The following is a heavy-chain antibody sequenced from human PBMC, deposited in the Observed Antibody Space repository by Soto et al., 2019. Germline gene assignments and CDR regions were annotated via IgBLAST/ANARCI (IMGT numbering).Heavy chain of an antibody. CDR3: AREAGYCSRTSCYRRAFDT. J-gene: IGHJ3*02. D-gene: IGHD2-2*01. CDR2: INTDGGSS. V-gene: IGHV3-74*03. Sequence: EVQLVESGGDLVQPGGSLRLSCAASGFTFSGHWMHWVRQVPGKGLEWVSRINTDGGSSAYADSVKGRFTISRDNAKITLYLQMNGLRAEDTAVYYCAREAGYCSRTSCYRRAFDTWGQGTTVTVSS. CDR1: GFTFSGHW.